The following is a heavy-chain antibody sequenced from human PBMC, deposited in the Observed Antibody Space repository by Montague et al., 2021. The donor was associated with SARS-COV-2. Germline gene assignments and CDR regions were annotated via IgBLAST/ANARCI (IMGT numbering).Heavy chain of an antibody. CDR2: IKPDGTST. CDR3: VRPLWFGDSDYFFES. Sequence: SLRLSCAASGFTFRSYRMHWVRQVPGRGPVWVSRIKPDGTSTNYXASXKGRFTISRDNAKNTLSLQMNNLRAEDTAVYYCVRPLWFGDSDYFFESWGQGTLVTVSS. D-gene: IGHD3-10*01. CDR1: GFTFRSYR. V-gene: IGHV3-74*01. J-gene: IGHJ4*02.